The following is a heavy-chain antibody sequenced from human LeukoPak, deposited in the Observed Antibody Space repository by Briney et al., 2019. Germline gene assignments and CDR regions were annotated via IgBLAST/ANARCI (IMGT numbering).Heavy chain of an antibody. Sequence: GGSLRLSCAASGFTFSDYYMTRIRQAPGKGLEWVSSISRSGDTMYYADSVRGRFTMSRDNAKNSLYLQMNSLRAEDTALYYCAIQMTMIVVVPYFDYWGQGTLVTVSS. V-gene: IGHV3-11*04. CDR3: AIQMTMIVVVPYFDY. CDR2: ISRSGDTM. D-gene: IGHD3-22*01. CDR1: GFTFSDYY. J-gene: IGHJ4*02.